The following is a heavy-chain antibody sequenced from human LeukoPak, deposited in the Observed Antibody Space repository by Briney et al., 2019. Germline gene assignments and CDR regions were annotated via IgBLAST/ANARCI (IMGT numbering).Heavy chain of an antibody. D-gene: IGHD3-22*01. CDR2: ISYDGSNE. J-gene: IGHJ4*02. Sequence: GGSLRLSCAASGFTFSSYAMHWVRQAPGKGLEWVAVISYDGSNEYYADSVKGRFTISRDNSKNTLYLQMNSLRAEDTAVYYCARDQYYYDSSGYPPLDYWGQGTLVTVSS. CDR1: GFTFSSYA. V-gene: IGHV3-30*01. CDR3: ARDQYYYDSSGYPPLDY.